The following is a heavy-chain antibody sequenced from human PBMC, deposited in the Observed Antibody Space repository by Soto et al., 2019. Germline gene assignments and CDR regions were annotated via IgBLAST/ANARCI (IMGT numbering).Heavy chain of an antibody. J-gene: IGHJ6*02. CDR1: VGSMTSGGHY. CDR3: ARAFWTGDSHYGMDV. V-gene: IGHV4-31*03. Sequence: PSETRSLTCTFSVGSMTSGGHYWSCILQDPAKGLEWIGYIFYSGTTYYNPSHRSRVTISVDTSKNQFSLTVTSVTAADTAVYFCARAFWTGDSHYGMDVWGQGTTVTVSS. D-gene: IGHD3-3*01. CDR2: IFYSGTT.